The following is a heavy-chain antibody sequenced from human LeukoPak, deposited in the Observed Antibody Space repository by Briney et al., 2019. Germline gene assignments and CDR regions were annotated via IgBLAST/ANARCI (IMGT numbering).Heavy chain of an antibody. CDR1: GYTFTSYA. Sequence: ASVKVSCKASGYTFTSYAMHWVRQAPGQRLEWMGWINAGNGNTKYSQKFQGRVTITRGTSASTAYMELSSLRSEDTAVYYCARDSGGRQLVRRYFDYWGQGTLVTVSS. J-gene: IGHJ4*02. CDR3: ARDSGGRQLVRRYFDY. D-gene: IGHD6-13*01. CDR2: INAGNGNT. V-gene: IGHV1-3*01.